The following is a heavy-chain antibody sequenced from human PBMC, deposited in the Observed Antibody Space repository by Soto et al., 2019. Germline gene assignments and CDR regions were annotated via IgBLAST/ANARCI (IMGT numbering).Heavy chain of an antibody. V-gene: IGHV2-5*02. CDR2: IYWDDDK. J-gene: IGHJ4*02. Sequence: QITLKESGPTLVKPTQTLTLTCTFSGFSLSSTRMAVGWIRQPPGKALEWLALIYWDDDKGYSPFLKSWLTITKDTSKNHVVLTMSNMDPVDTARYSCAHMVVASVGYSFDYWRQGTLVTVSS. D-gene: IGHD5-12*01. CDR3: AHMVVASVGYSFDY. CDR1: GFSLSSTRMA.